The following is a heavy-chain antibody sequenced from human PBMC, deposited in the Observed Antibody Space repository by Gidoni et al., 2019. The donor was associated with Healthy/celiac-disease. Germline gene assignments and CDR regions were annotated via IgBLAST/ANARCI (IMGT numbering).Heavy chain of an antibody. CDR3: TTDLWVNGVGGFDY. J-gene: IGHJ4*02. Sequence: VQLVESGGGLVKPGGSLRLSCAASGFTFSNAWMSWVRQAPGKGLDWFGRIKSKTDGGTTDYAAPVKGRFTISRDDSKNTLYLQMNSLKTEDTAVYYCTTDLWVNGVGGFDYWGQGTLVTVSS. D-gene: IGHD3-3*01. CDR2: IKSKTDGGTT. V-gene: IGHV3-15*01. CDR1: GFTFSNAW.